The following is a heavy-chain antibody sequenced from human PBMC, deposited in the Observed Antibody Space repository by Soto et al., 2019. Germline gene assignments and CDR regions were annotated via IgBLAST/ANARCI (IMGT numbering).Heavy chain of an antibody. V-gene: IGHV3-23*01. Sequence: GGSLRLSCAASGFTFSSYAMSWVRQAPGKGLEWVSAISGSGGSTYYADSVKGRFTISRDNSKNTLYLQMNSLRAEDTAVYYCAKVNGITMIVVDFDYWGQGTLVTVYS. CDR3: AKVNGITMIVVDFDY. CDR2: ISGSGGST. CDR1: GFTFSSYA. J-gene: IGHJ4*02. D-gene: IGHD3-22*01.